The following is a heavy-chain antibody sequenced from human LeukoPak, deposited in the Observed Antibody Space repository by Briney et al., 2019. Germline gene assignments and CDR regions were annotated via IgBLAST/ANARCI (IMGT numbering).Heavy chain of an antibody. V-gene: IGHV1-69*13. D-gene: IGHD5-18*01. CDR2: IIPIFGTA. J-gene: IGHJ4*02. CDR3: AREGYSYGKYYFDY. CDR1: GYTFTSYG. Sequence: ALVKVSCKASGYTFTSYGFSWVRQAPGQGLEWMGGIIPIFGTANYAQKFQGRVTITADESTSTAYMELSSLRSEDTAVYYCAREGYSYGKYYFDYWGQGTLVTVSS.